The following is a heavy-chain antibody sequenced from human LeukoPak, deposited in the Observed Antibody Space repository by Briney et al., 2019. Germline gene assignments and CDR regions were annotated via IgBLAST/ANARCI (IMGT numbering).Heavy chain of an antibody. CDR1: GGSISSDY. D-gene: IGHD3-22*01. CDR3: ARHGGGYDTSGYYYYWFDP. Sequence: SETLSLTCTVSGGSISSDYWSWIRQPPGKGLEWIGYIYTSRSINYNPSLKSRVTISLDTSKNQVSLKLSSVTAADTAVYYCARHGGGYDTSGYYYYWFDPRGQGTLVTVSS. V-gene: IGHV4-4*09. CDR2: IYTSRSI. J-gene: IGHJ5*02.